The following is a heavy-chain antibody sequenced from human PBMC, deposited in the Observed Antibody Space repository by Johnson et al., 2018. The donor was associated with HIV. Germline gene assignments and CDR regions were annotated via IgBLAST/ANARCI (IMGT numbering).Heavy chain of an antibody. CDR3: ARTARRYFVDAFDI. J-gene: IGHJ3*02. Sequence: VQLVESGGGVVQPGRSLRLACAASAFTFSNYAMHWVRQAPGKGLEWVANIKQDGSEKYYVDSVKGRFPMSRDNAKKSLYLQMNSLRAEDTAVYYCARTARRYFVDAFDIWGQGTMVTVSS. CDR2: IKQDGSEK. V-gene: IGHV3-7*03. CDR1: AFTFSNYA. D-gene: IGHD3-9*01.